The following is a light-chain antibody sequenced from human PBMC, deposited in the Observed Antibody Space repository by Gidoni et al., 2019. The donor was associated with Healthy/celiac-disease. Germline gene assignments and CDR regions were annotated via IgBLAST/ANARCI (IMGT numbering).Light chain of an antibody. J-gene: IGLJ2*01. CDR1: SSAVGSYNL. CDR2: EGS. CDR3: CSYAGSV. Sequence: QSALTQPASVSGSPGQSITISCTGTSSAVGSYNLVSWYQQHPGKAPKLMIYEGSKRPSGVSNRFSGSKSGNTASLTISGLQAEDEADYYCCSYAGSVFSGGTKLTVL. V-gene: IGLV2-23*01.